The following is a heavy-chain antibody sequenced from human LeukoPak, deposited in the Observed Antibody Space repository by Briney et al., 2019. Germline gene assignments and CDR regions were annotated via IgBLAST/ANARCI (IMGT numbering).Heavy chain of an antibody. D-gene: IGHD3-3*01. Sequence: SGPTLVNPPQTPTLTCTFSGFSLSPSGVGVGWIRQPPGKALEWLALIYWNDDKRYSPSLKSRLTITGDTSKNQVVLTMTNMDPVDTATYYCAHRWSGYYPFDYWGQGTLVTVSS. J-gene: IGHJ4*02. CDR2: IYWNDDK. V-gene: IGHV2-5*01. CDR3: AHRWSGYYPFDY. CDR1: GFSLSPSGVG.